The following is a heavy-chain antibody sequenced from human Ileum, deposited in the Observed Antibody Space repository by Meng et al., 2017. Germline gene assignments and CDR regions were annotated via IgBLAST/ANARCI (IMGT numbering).Heavy chain of an antibody. CDR2: IHRSGTT. D-gene: IGHD1-26*01. J-gene: IGHJ4*02. Sequence: SETLSLTCDVSSYSISSGYYCGWIRQPPGKGLEWIGSIHRSGTTYYNPSLKSRVTISVDTSKNQYSLKLGSVTAADTAVYSCARGPPNGGYSHFDYWGQGTLVTISS. CDR3: ARGPPNGGYSHFDY. CDR1: SYSISSGYY. V-gene: IGHV4-38-2*01.